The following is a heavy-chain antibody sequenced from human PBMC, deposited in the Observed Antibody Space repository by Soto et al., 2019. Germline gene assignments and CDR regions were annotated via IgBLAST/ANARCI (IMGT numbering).Heavy chain of an antibody. J-gene: IGHJ5*02. D-gene: IGHD6-19*01. Sequence: ASVKVSCKVSGYTLTELSMHWVRQAPGKGLEWMGGFDPEDGETIYAQKFQGRVTMTEDTSTDTAYMELSSLRSEDAAVYYCATLRRIAVARRPPYNWFDPWGQGTLVTVSS. CDR1: GYTLTELS. CDR3: ATLRRIAVARRPPYNWFDP. V-gene: IGHV1-24*01. CDR2: FDPEDGET.